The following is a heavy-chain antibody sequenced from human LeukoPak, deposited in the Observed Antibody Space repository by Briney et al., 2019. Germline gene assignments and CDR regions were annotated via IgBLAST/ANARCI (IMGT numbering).Heavy chain of an antibody. V-gene: IGHV3-15*01. J-gene: IGHJ4*02. Sequence: GGSLRLSCAASGFTFSDAWMSWVRQAPGQGLEWVARIKTKTEGGTTDYTAPVKGRFTVSRDDSKNMLYLQMNSLKTEDTAVYYCTTSRVGYWGQGTLVTVSS. CDR3: TTSRVGY. CDR1: GFTFSDAW. D-gene: IGHD1-26*01. CDR2: IKTKTEGGTT.